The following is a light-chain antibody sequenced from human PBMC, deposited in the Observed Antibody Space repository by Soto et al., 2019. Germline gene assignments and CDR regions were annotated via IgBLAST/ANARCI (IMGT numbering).Light chain of an antibody. CDR2: DNT. V-gene: IGLV1-40*01. CDR3: QSYDSSLSGSV. J-gene: IGLJ2*01. CDR1: SSNIGAGYD. Sequence: QSVLTQPPSVSGAPGQRVTISCAGSSSNIGAGYDVHWYQQLPGTAPTLLIYDNTNRPSGVPDRFSGSKSGTSASLAITGLQAEDEADYYCQSYDSSLSGSVFGGGTKLTVL.